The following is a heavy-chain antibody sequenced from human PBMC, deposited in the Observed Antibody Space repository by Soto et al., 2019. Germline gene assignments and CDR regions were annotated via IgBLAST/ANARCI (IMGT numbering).Heavy chain of an antibody. CDR1: GGSISSYY. D-gene: IGHD2-2*01. CDR3: ARAVPDLGYCSSTSCPFLNYYYYYYMDV. V-gene: IGHV4-59*01. J-gene: IGHJ6*03. CDR2: IYYSGST. Sequence: ASETLSLTCTVSGGSISSYYWSWIRQPPGKGLEWIGYIYYSGSTNHNPSLKSRVTISVDTSKNQFSLKLSSVTAADTAVYYCARAVPDLGYCSSTSCPFLNYYYYYYMDVWGKGTTVTVSS.